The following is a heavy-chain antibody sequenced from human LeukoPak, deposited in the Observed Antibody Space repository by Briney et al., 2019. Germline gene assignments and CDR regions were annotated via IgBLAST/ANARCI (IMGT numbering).Heavy chain of an antibody. V-gene: IGHV1-46*01. Sequence: PSCGSTSYAQKFQGRVTMTRDKTTSTVYMEMSSLRSEDTAVYYCARDASRGYQLLLGWFDPWGQGTLVTVSS. J-gene: IGHJ5*02. CDR3: ARDASRGYQLLLGWFDP. D-gene: IGHD2-2*01. CDR2: PSCGST.